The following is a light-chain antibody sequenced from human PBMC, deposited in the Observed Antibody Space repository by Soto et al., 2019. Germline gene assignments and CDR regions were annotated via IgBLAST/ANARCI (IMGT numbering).Light chain of an antibody. V-gene: IGKV1-39*01. CDR1: QSINSY. CDR3: QQSYSTPHT. J-gene: IGKJ1*01. Sequence: DIQMTQSPSSLSASVGDRVTITCRASQSINSYLNWYQQKPGKAPKLLIYAASSLQSGVPSRFSGSGSGTDCTLTISSLQPEDFPTYYCQQSYSTPHTFGQGTKV. CDR2: AAS.